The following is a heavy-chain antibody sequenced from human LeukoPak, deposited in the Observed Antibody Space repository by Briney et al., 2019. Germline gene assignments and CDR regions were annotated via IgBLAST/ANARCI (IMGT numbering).Heavy chain of an antibody. D-gene: IGHD5-12*01. V-gene: IGHV4-39*07. CDR2: MYYSGTT. J-gene: IGHJ4*02. CDR1: GGSISSRSYY. CDR3: ARSGYSGYDWNY. Sequence: SETLSLTCSVSGGSISSRSYYWGWIRQPPGKGLEWIGSMYYSGTTDYNPSLKSRVSISVDVSKNQVSLRLTSVTAADTAVYYCARSGYSGYDWNYWGQGTPVTVSS.